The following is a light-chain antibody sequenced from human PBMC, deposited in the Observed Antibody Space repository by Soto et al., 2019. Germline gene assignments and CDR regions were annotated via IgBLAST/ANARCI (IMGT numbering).Light chain of an antibody. J-gene: IGKJ4*01. CDR3: QQSYITPLT. Sequence: DIQMTQSPSSLSASVGDKVTITCRASLGISNYFNWYQQKPGKAPKLLIYDESNLQIGVPSRFAGSGSGTDFTLTISSLQPEDFATYYCQQSYITPLTFGGGTKVDIK. V-gene: IGKV1-39*01. CDR1: LGISNY. CDR2: DES.